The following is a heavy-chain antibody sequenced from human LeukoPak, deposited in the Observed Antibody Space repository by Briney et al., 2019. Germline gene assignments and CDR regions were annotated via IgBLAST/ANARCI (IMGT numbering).Heavy chain of an antibody. Sequence: SETLSLTCTVSGYSISSGCFWGWIRQPPGKGLEWIGVYHVGTTDYNPSLKSRVTISVDRSKNQMSLKLSSVTAADTAVYYCARDNGYYDFWSGYGGNWFDPWGQGTLVTVSS. V-gene: IGHV4-38-2*02. CDR1: GYSISSGCF. CDR2: VYHVGTT. CDR3: ARDNGYYDFWSGYGGNWFDP. D-gene: IGHD3-3*01. J-gene: IGHJ5*02.